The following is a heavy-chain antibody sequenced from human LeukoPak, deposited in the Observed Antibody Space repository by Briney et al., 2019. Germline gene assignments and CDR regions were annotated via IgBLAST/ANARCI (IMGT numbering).Heavy chain of an antibody. CDR3: ARVRYDILTGYYSHAFDI. V-gene: IGHV4-30-2*01. D-gene: IGHD3-9*01. CDR1: CGSISSGGYS. J-gene: IGHJ3*02. CDR2: IYHSGST. Sequence: SETLSLTCAVSCGSISSGGYSRSWIRQPPGKGLEGIWGIYHSGSTYYNPSLKSRVTISVDRSKNQFSLKLSSVTAADTAVYYCARVRYDILTGYYSHAFDIWGQGTMVTVSS.